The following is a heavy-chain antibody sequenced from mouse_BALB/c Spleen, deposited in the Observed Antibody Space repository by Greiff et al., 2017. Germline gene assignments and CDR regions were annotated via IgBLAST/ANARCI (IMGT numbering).Heavy chain of an antibody. D-gene: IGHD4-1*01. J-gene: IGHJ3*01. CDR3: ARRANRAWFAY. Sequence: EVMLVESGGDLVKPGGSLKLSCAASGFTFSSYGMSWVRQTPDKRLEWVATISSGGSYTYYPDSVKGRFTISRDNAKNTLYLQMSSLKSEDTAMYYCARRANRAWFAYWGQGTLVTVSA. CDR2: ISSGGSYT. V-gene: IGHV5-6*02. CDR1: GFTFSSYG.